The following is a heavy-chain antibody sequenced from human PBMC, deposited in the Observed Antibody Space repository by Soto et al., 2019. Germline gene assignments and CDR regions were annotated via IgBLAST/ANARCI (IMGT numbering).Heavy chain of an antibody. V-gene: IGHV1-18*01. J-gene: IGHJ5*02. CDR3: ARVKGSGYHNWFDP. CDR2: ISAYNGNT. Sequence: EASVKVSCKASGYTFTSYGISWVRQAPGQGLEWMGWISAYNGNTNYAQKLQGRVTMTTDTSTSTAYMELRSLRFDDTAVYYCARVKGSGYHNWFDPWGQGTLVTVSS. CDR1: GYTFTSYG. D-gene: IGHD3-22*01.